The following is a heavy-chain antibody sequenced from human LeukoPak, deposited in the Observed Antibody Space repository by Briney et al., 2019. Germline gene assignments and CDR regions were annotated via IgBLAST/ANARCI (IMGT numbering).Heavy chain of an antibody. V-gene: IGHV3-48*04. CDR3: ARRDRFLVAAAGMRYYYYYGMDV. J-gene: IGHJ6*02. CDR1: GFTFSSYS. Sequence: GGSLRLSCAASGFTFSSYSMNWVRQAPGKGLEWVSYISSSGSTIYYADSVKGRFTISRDNAKNSLYLQMNSLRAEDTAVYYCARRDRFLVAAAGMRYYYYYGMDVWGQGTTVTVSS. CDR2: ISSSGSTI. D-gene: IGHD6-13*01.